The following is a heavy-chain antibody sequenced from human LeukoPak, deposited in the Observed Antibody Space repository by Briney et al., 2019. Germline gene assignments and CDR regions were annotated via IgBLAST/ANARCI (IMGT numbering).Heavy chain of an antibody. Sequence: ASVKVSCKASVYTFTSYGISWVRQAPGQGLEWMGWISAYNGNTNYAQKLQGRVTMTTDTSTSTAYMELRSLRSDDTAVYYCARDPAITMVRGVIQNWFDPWGQGTMVTVSS. J-gene: IGHJ5*02. CDR3: ARDPAITMVRGVIQNWFDP. D-gene: IGHD3-10*01. CDR2: ISAYNGNT. V-gene: IGHV1-18*01. CDR1: VYTFTSYG.